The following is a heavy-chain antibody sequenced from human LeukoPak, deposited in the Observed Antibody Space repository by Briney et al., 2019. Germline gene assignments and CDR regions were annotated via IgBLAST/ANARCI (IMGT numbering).Heavy chain of an antibody. D-gene: IGHD2-8*01. CDR1: GGSVSSGGYS. Sequence: SQTLSLTCVVSGGSVSSGGYSWWWVRQAPGKGLEWIGYVYYSGTTNYNPSLKSRVTISVDTSKNQLSLKLKSVTAADTAVYYCARVNGAAFSFDYWGQGTLVTVSS. V-gene: IGHV4-61*08. CDR3: ARVNGAAFSFDY. CDR2: VYYSGTT. J-gene: IGHJ4*02.